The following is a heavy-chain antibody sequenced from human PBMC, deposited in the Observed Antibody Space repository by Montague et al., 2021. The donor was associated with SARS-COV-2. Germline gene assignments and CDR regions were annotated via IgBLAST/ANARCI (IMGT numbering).Heavy chain of an antibody. D-gene: IGHD3-10*01. CDR1: GGSFSTYS. V-gene: IGHV4-34*01. Sequence: SDTLSLTCAVHGGSFSTYSWNWIRQPPGKGLEWIGEIHHGGSTNYNPSLKSQVTISADTSKNQFSLKLTSVAAADTAVYYCARLGDGVVPSPILGVGPYYSYYYMDVWGKGTTVTVSS. CDR2: IHHGGST. CDR3: ARLGDGVVPSPILGVGPYYSYYYMDV. J-gene: IGHJ6*03.